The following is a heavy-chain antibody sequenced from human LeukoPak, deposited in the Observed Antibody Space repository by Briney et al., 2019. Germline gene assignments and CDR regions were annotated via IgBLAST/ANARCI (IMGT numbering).Heavy chain of an antibody. CDR3: ARDLRKGGAIAAAGTGFDY. CDR1: GYTFTSYG. Sequence: ASVKVSCKASGYTFTSYGISWVRQAPGQGLEWMGWISAYNGNTNYAQKLQGRVTMTTDTSTSTAYMELRSLRSDDTAVYYCARDLRKGGAIAAAGTGFDYWGQGTLVTVSS. CDR2: ISAYNGNT. J-gene: IGHJ4*02. D-gene: IGHD6-13*01. V-gene: IGHV1-18*01.